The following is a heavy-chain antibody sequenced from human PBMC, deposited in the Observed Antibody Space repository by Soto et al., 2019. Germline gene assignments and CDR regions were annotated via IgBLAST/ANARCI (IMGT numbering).Heavy chain of an antibody. CDR2: MYHSGST. CDR1: GGPITSDRYF. Sequence: PSETLSLTCSVSGGPITSDRYFWGWIRQPPGKGLEWIGYMYHSGSTYYNPSLKSRVTISIDRSKNQFSLKLSSVTAADTAVYYCARVPDYWGQGILVTVSS. D-gene: IGHD2-2*01. CDR3: ARVPDY. V-gene: IGHV4-30-2*01. J-gene: IGHJ4*02.